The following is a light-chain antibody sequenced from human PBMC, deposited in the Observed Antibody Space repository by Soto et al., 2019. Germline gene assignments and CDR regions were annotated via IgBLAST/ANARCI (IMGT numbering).Light chain of an antibody. Sequence: EIVLTQSPATLSLSPGERATLSCGASKSVSSSYLAWYRQKPGLAPTLLIYDASSRATGIPASFSGSGSGTHFTLTISLLEPEDFAVYYCQQYGSSPWTFGQGTMGEIK. CDR1: KSVSSSY. J-gene: IGKJ1*01. CDR3: QQYGSSPWT. V-gene: IGKV3D-20*01. CDR2: DAS.